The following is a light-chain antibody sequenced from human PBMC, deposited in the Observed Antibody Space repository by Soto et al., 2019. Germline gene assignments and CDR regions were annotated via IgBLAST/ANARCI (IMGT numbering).Light chain of an antibody. V-gene: IGKV2-28*01. Sequence: DIVLTQSPLSLPVTPGAPASISCRSSQSLLGTNGHNCVDWYLQKPGQSPQLLIYLGSNRASGVADRFSGSGSGTEITLNLSRVGSEDVGVYHSMQAVRAPPAFGQGTKVDI. CDR1: QSLLGTNGHNC. J-gene: IGKJ1*01. CDR3: MQAVRAPPA. CDR2: LGS.